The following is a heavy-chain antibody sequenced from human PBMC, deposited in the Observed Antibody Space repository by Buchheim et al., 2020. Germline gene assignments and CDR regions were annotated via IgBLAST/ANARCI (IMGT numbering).Heavy chain of an antibody. CDR1: GGSFSGYY. Sequence: QVQLQQWGAGLLKPSETLSLTCAVYGGSFSGYYWSWIRQPPGKGLEWIGEINHSGSPNYNPSLKSRVTISVDTSKNQFSLKLSSVTAADTAVYYCARGPRYYDSSGYYQPTTSLYWYFDLWGRGTL. D-gene: IGHD3-22*01. CDR2: INHSGSP. V-gene: IGHV4-34*01. J-gene: IGHJ2*01. CDR3: ARGPRYYDSSGYYQPTTSLYWYFDL.